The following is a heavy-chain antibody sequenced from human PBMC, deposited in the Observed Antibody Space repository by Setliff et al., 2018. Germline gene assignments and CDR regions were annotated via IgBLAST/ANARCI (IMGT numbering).Heavy chain of an antibody. CDR1: GFAISSCW. J-gene: IGHJ4*02. CDR3: VRDWASGDDH. V-gene: IGHV3-7*03. Sequence: PGGSLRLSCVASGFAISSCWMSWVRQAPGKGLEWVANVNPDGSGKYYVDSVKGRFTISRDNAKNSLYLQMNSLRAEDTALYYCVRDWASGDDHWGRGTLVTVSS. D-gene: IGHD3-10*01. CDR2: VNPDGSGK.